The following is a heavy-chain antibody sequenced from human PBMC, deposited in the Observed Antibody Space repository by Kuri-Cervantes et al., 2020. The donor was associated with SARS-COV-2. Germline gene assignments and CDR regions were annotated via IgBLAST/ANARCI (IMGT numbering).Heavy chain of an antibody. CDR3: ARVYDYYYYAMDV. CDR1: GFTFSSYE. J-gene: IGHJ6*02. D-gene: IGHD2/OR15-2a*01. V-gene: IGHV3-23*01. CDR2: ISGSGVST. Sequence: GESLKISCAASGFTFSSYEMNWVRQAPGKGLEWVSAISGSGVSTYYADSVKGRFTISRDNSKNTLYLQMSSLRAEDTAVYYCARVYDYYYYAMDVWGQGTTVTVSS.